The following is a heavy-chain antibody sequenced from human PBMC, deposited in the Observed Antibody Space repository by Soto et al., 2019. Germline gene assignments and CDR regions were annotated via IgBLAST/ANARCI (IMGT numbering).Heavy chain of an antibody. D-gene: IGHD1-26*01. J-gene: IGHJ4*02. CDR2: ISGSGGST. V-gene: IGHV3-23*01. CDR1: GFTFSSYA. Sequence: LRLSCAASGFTFSSYAMSWVRQAPGKGLEWVSAISGSGGSTYYADSVKGRFTISRDNSKNTLYLQMNSLRAEDTAVYYCANIVGATRPGPFDYWGQGTLVTVSS. CDR3: ANIVGATRPGPFDY.